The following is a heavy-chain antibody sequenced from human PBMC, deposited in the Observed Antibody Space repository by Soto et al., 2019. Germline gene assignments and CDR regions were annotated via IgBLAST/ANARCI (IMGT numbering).Heavy chain of an antibody. Sequence: QITLKESGPTLVKPTQTLTLTCTFSGFSVSTSGVGVAWIRQPPGKALEWLALIYWDDDKRYSPFLQSRVTITKDTSQNQVVLTMTNMDPVDTGTYYCAHKGGRGAGMDVWGQGTTVTVSS. CDR3: AHKGGRGAGMDV. J-gene: IGHJ6*02. V-gene: IGHV2-5*02. D-gene: IGHD2-15*01. CDR2: IYWDDDK. CDR1: GFSVSTSGVG.